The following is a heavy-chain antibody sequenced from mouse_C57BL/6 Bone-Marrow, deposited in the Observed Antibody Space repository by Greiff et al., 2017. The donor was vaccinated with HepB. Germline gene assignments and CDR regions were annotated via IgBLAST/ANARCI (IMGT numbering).Heavy chain of an antibody. V-gene: IGHV1-81*01. CDR3: ARSGIYYYGSSYVDWFAY. Sequence: QVQLKESGAELARPGASVKLSCKASGYTFTSYGISWVKQRTGQGLEWIGEIYPRSGNTYYNEKFKGKATLTADKSSSTAYMGLRSLTSEDSAVYFCARSGIYYYGSSYVDWFAYWGQGTLVTVSA. CDR2: IYPRSGNT. J-gene: IGHJ3*01. CDR1: GYTFTSYG. D-gene: IGHD1-1*01.